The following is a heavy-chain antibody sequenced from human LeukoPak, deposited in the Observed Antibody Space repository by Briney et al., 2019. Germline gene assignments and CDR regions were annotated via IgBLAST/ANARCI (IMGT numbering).Heavy chain of an antibody. CDR1: GFTFSSYG. Sequence: PGGSLRLSCAASGFTFSSYGMHWVRQAPGKGLEWVAVIWYDGSNKYYADSVKGRFTISRDNSKNTLYLQMNSLRAEDTAVYYCARDFQQLSVDWFDPWGQGTLVTVSS. CDR2: IWYDGSNK. V-gene: IGHV3-33*01. J-gene: IGHJ5*02. D-gene: IGHD6-13*01. CDR3: ARDFQQLSVDWFDP.